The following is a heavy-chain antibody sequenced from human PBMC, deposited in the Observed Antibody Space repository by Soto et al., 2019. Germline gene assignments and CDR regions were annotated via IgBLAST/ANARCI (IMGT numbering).Heavy chain of an antibody. CDR1: GFSLSTSGVG. Sequence: QITLKESGPTLMKPTQTLTLTCTFSGFSLSTSGVGVGWIRQPPGKALEWLALIYWDDDERYSPPLKSRLTITKDTSKNQVVLTMTNMDPVDTATYYCALRRNGGPFDYWGQGTLVTVSS. D-gene: IGHD3-16*01. V-gene: IGHV2-5*02. CDR3: ALRRNGGPFDY. CDR2: IYWDDDE. J-gene: IGHJ4*02.